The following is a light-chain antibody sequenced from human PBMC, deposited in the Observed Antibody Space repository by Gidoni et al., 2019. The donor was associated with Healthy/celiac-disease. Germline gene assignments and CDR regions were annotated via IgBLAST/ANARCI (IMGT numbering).Light chain of an antibody. CDR2: GAS. J-gene: IGKJ2*01. CDR3: QQYGSSPEYT. CDR1: QSVSSSY. V-gene: IGKV3-20*01. Sequence: EIVLTPSPVTLSLSPWERATLSCRASQSVSSSYLAWYQQKPGQAPRLLIYGASSRATGIPDRFSGSGSGTDFTLTISRLEPEDFAVYYCQQYGSSPEYTFGQGTKLEIK.